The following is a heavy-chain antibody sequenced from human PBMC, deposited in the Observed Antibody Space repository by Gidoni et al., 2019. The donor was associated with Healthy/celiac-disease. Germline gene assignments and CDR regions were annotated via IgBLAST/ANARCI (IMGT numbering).Heavy chain of an antibody. J-gene: IGHJ1*01. Sequence: QVQLQESGPGLVKPSQTLSLTCTVSGGSISRGDSFWSWIRQPPGKGLEWIGYIYYSGSTYYNPSLKSRVTISVDTSKNQFSLKLSSVTAADTAVYYCARVGRYGDDESAEYFQHWGQGTLVTVSS. V-gene: IGHV4-30-4*01. D-gene: IGHD4-17*01. CDR1: GGSISRGDSF. CDR2: IYYSGST. CDR3: ARVGRYGDDESAEYFQH.